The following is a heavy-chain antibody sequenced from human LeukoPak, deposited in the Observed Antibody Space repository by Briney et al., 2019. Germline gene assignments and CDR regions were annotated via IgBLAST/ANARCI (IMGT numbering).Heavy chain of an antibody. CDR2: IYYSGST. D-gene: IGHD3-16*01. V-gene: IGHV4-59*01. CDR1: GGSIRSYY. Sequence: SETLSLICTVSGGSIRSYYWSWIRRPPGKGLEGIGYIYYSGSTNYNPSLKGRVTISVDTSKNQFSLKLSSVTAANTAVYYCARDGAYYFYGMDVWGQGTTVTVSS. J-gene: IGHJ6*02. CDR3: ARDGAYYFYGMDV.